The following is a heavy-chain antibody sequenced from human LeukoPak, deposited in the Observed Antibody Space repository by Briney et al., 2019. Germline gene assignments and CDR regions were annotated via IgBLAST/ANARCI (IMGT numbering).Heavy chain of an antibody. J-gene: IGHJ4*02. D-gene: IGHD6-19*01. CDR3: ARESERSGWYDY. CDR2: LSGDGGST. Sequence: GGTLRLSCAAPGLIFDHSPLHRARHPPATALEWLSLLSGDGGSTFYADSVKGRFTISRDNSKNSLYLQMSSLRSEDTALYYCARESERSGWYDYWGQGTLVTVSS. CDR1: GLIFDHSP. V-gene: IGHV3-43*02.